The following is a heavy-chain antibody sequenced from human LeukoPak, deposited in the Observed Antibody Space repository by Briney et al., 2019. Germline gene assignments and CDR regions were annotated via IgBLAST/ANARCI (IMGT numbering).Heavy chain of an antibody. CDR3: AREVPPSTFDY. V-gene: IGHV4-39*07. CDR2: IYYSGTT. CDR1: GGSISSSSYY. J-gene: IGHJ4*02. Sequence: SETLSLTCTASGGSISSSSYYWGWIRQPPGKGLQWIGSIYYSGTTYYNPSLNSRVNISVDTSKSQFSLRLSSVTAADTAVYYCAREVPPSTFDYWGQGSLVTVSS.